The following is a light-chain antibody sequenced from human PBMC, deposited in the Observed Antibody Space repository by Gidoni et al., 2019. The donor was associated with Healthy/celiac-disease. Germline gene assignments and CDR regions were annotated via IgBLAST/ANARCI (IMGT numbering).Light chain of an antibody. V-gene: IGLV2-8*01. CDR3: SSYAGSNNLKV. J-gene: IGLJ2*01. CDR1: SSDVGGYNY. Sequence: QSAMTKPPSASGSPGQSVTISCTGTSSDVGGYNYVSWYQQHPGKAPKLMIYEFSKRPSGVPDRFSGSKSGNTASLTVSGLQAEDEADYYCSSYAGSNNLKVFGGGTKLTVL. CDR2: EFS.